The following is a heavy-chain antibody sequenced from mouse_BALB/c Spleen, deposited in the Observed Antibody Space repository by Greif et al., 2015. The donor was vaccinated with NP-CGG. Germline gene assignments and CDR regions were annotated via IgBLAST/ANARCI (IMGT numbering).Heavy chain of an antibody. CDR1: GFNIKDTY. D-gene: IGHD2-12*01. Sequence: EVQLQESGAELVMPGASVKLSCTASGFNIKDTYMHWVKQRPEQGLEWIGRIDPANGNTKYDPKFQGKATITADTSSNTAYLQLSSLTSEDTAVYYCARNDGFAYWGQGTLVTVSA. J-gene: IGHJ3*01. V-gene: IGHV14-3*02. CDR3: ARNDGFAY. CDR2: IDPANGNT.